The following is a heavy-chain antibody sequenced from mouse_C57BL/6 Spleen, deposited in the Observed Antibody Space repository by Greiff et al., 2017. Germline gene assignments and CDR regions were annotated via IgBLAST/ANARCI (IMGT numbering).Heavy chain of an antibody. CDR2: IRNKANGYTT. V-gene: IGHV7-3*01. Sequence: EVKLVESGGGLVQPGGSLSLSCAASGFTFTDYYMSWVRQPPGKALEWLGFIRNKANGYTTEYSASVKGRFTISRDNSQSILYLQMNALRAEDSATYYCASNGSRYAMDYWGQGTSVTVSS. J-gene: IGHJ4*01. CDR1: GFTFTDYY. CDR3: ASNGSRYAMDY.